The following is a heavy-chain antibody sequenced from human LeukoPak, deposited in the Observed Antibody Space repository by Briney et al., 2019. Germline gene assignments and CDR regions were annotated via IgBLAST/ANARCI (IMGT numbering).Heavy chain of an antibody. D-gene: IGHD6-13*01. V-gene: IGHV4-34*01. CDR1: GGSFSGYY. J-gene: IGHJ4*02. Sequence: PSETLSLTCAVYGGSFSGYYWSWIRQPPGKGLEWIGEINHSGSTNYNPSLKSRVTISVDTSKNQFSLKLSSVTAADTAVYYCARGIAAAGAASPSYYFDYWGQGTLVTVSS. CDR3: ARGIAAAGAASPSYYFDY. CDR2: INHSGST.